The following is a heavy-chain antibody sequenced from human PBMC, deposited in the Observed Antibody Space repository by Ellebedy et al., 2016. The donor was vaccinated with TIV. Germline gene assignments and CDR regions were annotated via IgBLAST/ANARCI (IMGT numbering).Heavy chain of an antibody. Sequence: SETLSLTCAVSGGSISSPNWWSWVRQPPGKGLEWIADIYHSGSANYNPSLKSRVTISVDKSKNQFSLKLSSVTAADTAVYYCARIYSSGWSTNSWYFDLWGRGTLVTVSS. CDR3: ARIYSSGWSTNSWYFDL. V-gene: IGHV4-4*02. CDR2: IYHSGSA. D-gene: IGHD6-19*01. J-gene: IGHJ2*01. CDR1: GGSISSPNW.